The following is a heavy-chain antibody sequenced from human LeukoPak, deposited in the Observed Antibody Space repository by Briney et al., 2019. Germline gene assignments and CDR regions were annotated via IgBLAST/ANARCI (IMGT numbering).Heavy chain of an antibody. CDR2: INPSGGST. CDR3: ARFNGSGSYYDNWFDP. CDR1: GYTFTSYY. D-gene: IGHD3-10*01. Sequence: ASVKVSCKASGYTFTSYYMHWVRQAPGQGLEWMGIINPSGGSTSYAQKFRGRVTMTRDMSTSTVYMELSSLRSEDTAVYYCARFNGSGSYYDNWFDPWGQGTLVTVSS. J-gene: IGHJ5*02. V-gene: IGHV1-46*01.